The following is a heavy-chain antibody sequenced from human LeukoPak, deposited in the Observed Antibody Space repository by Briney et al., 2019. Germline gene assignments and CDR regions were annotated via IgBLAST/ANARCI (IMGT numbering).Heavy chain of an antibody. CDR1: GFTFSSYG. V-gene: IGHV3-21*01. Sequence: PGGSLRLSCAASGFTFSSYGMHWVRQAPGKGLEWVSSISSSSSYIYYADSVKGRFTISRDNAKNSLYLQMNSLRAEDTAVYYCARVKYSGSYPHDYWGQGTLVTVSS. CDR2: ISSSSSYI. J-gene: IGHJ4*02. CDR3: ARVKYSGSYPHDY. D-gene: IGHD1-26*01.